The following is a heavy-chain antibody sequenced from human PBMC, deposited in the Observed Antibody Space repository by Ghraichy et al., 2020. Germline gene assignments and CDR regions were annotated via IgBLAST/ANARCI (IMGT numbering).Heavy chain of an antibody. Sequence: SGPTLVKPTQTLTLTCTFSGFPLTATGDAVGWIRQPPGKALEWLVLIYWDDDKRFSPSLRSRLSITKDTSKNQVVLTMTNVDPVDTGTYYCAHYFYGSIGGFDYWGQGTLVTVSS. D-gene: IGHD3-22*01. CDR3: AHYFYGSIGGFDY. CDR1: GFPLTATGDA. V-gene: IGHV2-5*02. J-gene: IGHJ4*02. CDR2: IYWDDDK.